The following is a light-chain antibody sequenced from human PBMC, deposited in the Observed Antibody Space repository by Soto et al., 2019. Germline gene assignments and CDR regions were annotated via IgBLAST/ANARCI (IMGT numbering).Light chain of an antibody. CDR3: QQYGSSWT. CDR2: GTS. V-gene: IGKV3-20*01. CDR1: QRVSSGY. J-gene: IGKJ1*01. Sequence: EIVLTQSAGTVSLFPGESATLSCMASQRVSSGYLAWYQHKPGQAPRLLIYGTSSTATGVPDRFSGSGSGTVFTLTISRLEPEDFAVYYCQQYGSSWTFGQGTKVDIK.